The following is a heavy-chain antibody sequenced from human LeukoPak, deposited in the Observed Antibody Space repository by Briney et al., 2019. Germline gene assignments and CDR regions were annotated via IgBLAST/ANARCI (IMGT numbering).Heavy chain of an antibody. CDR1: GGTFSSYA. J-gene: IGHJ4*02. Sequence: GASVKVSCKASGGTFSSYAISWVRQAPGQGLEWMGRIIPIFGTANYAQKFQGRVTITTDESTSTAYMELSSLRSEDTAVYYCARGVVPYSSSSSLDYWGLGTLVTVSS. V-gene: IGHV1-69*05. CDR3: ARGVVPYSSSSSLDY. D-gene: IGHD6-6*01. CDR2: IIPIFGTA.